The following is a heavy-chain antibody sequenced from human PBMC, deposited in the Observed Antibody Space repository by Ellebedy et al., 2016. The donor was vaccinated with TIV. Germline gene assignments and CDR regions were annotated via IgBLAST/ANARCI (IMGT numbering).Heavy chain of an antibody. V-gene: IGHV1-8*01. CDR3: AKARRTLLWADN. Sequence: AASVKVSCKTSGYTFGSFDISWVRQAAGQGLEWMGWINTKSANTGLAEKFRYRVTLTGDTSTDTAYMELNGLRSEDTAVYYCAKARRTLLWADNWGQGTLLTVSS. CDR2: INTKSANT. D-gene: IGHD2/OR15-2a*01. CDR1: GYTFGSFD. J-gene: IGHJ4*02.